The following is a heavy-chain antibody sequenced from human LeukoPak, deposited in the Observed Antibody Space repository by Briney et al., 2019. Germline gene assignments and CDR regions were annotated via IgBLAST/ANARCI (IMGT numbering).Heavy chain of an antibody. J-gene: IGHJ1*01. D-gene: IGHD6-13*01. CDR1: GFTFSRYS. V-gene: IGHV3-21*01. Sequence: TTGGSLRLSCAASGFTFSRYSMNWVRQAPGKGLEWVSSISNDAKYIYYADSLKGRFTVSRDNAKNSLYLQMNSLAVEDTAVYYCTTPAAGPRAEYSQYWGQGTLVTVSS. CDR2: ISNDAKYI. CDR3: TTPAAGPRAEYSQY.